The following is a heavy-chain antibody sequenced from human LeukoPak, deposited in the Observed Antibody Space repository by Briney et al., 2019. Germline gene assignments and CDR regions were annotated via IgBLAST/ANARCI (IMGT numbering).Heavy chain of an antibody. D-gene: IGHD6-13*01. Sequence: SVKVSCKASGGTFSSYAISWVRQAPGQGLEWMGGITPIFGTANYAQKFQGRVTITADESTSTAYMELSSLRSEDTAVYYCARGGAAADYSDYWGQGTLVTVSS. CDR3: ARGGAAADYSDY. V-gene: IGHV1-69*13. CDR2: ITPIFGTA. J-gene: IGHJ4*02. CDR1: GGTFSSYA.